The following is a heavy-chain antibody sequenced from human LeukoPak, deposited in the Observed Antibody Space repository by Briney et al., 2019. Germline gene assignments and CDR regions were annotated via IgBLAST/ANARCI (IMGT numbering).Heavy chain of an antibody. CDR1: GYTFTSYA. CDR3: ARHQELLAGAFDI. D-gene: IGHD3-10*01. Sequence: GASVKVSCKASGYTFTSYAISWVRQAPGQGLEWMGGIIPIFGTANYAQKFQGRVTITADESASTAYMELSSLRSEDTAVYYCARHQELLAGAFDIWGQGTMVTVSS. V-gene: IGHV1-69*13. J-gene: IGHJ3*02. CDR2: IIPIFGTA.